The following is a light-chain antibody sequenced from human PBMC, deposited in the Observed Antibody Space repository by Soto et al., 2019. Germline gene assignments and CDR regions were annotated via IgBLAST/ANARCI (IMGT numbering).Light chain of an antibody. V-gene: IGKV3-15*01. Sequence: EIVMTQSPATLSVSPGERATLSCRASQSVSSNLAWYQQKPGQAPRLLIYGASTRATGIPARLSGSGSGTEFTLTISSLQSEDFAVYYCQQRASWPPFTFGQGTKLEV. CDR3: QQRASWPPFT. CDR2: GAS. CDR1: QSVSSN. J-gene: IGKJ2*01.